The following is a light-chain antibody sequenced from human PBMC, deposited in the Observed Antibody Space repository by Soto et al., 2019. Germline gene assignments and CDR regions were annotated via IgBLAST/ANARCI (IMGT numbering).Light chain of an antibody. Sequence: QSVLTQPPSVSGAPGPRVTLSCTGTNSNIGAGYEVHWYQQLPGTAPQLLISNNANRPSGVPDRVSVSRSGTSASLAITGLQSEDEAAYYCQSCDRSLTGPILGGGTKLTVL. J-gene: IGLJ2*01. CDR3: QSCDRSLTGPI. CDR2: NNA. V-gene: IGLV1-40*01. CDR1: NSNIGAGYE.